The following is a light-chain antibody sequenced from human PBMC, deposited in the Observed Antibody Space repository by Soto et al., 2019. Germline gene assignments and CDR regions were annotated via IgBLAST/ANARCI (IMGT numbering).Light chain of an antibody. Sequence: ESVLTQSPGTLSLSPGDRATLSCRASQSVRSGHLAWYQQKPGQAPRLVIYDASTRATGIPDRFSGGGSGTDFTLTISRVEPEDFAVYYCQQYGSSPRYTFGQGTKLEIK. CDR1: QSVRSGH. V-gene: IGKV3-20*01. CDR3: QQYGSSPRYT. J-gene: IGKJ2*01. CDR2: DAS.